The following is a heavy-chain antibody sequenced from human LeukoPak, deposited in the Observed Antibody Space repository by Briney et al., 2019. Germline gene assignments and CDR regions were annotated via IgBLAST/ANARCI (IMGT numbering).Heavy chain of an antibody. CDR2: IYYSGST. Sequence: PSETLSLTCTVSGGSISSSSYYWGWIRQPPGKGLEWIGSIYYSGSTYYNPSLKSRVTISVDTSKNQFSLKLSSVTAADTAVYYCARLGDTARSGAFDIWGQGTMVTVSS. CDR3: ARLGDTARSGAFDI. J-gene: IGHJ3*02. D-gene: IGHD5-18*01. CDR1: GGSISSSSYY. V-gene: IGHV4-39*07.